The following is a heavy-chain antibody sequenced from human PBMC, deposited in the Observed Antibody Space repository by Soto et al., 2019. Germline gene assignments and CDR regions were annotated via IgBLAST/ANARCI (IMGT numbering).Heavy chain of an antibody. Sequence: VGSLRLSCAASGFTFSSYAMSWVRQAPGKGLEWVSAISGSGSSTYYADSVKGRFTISRDNSKNTLYLQMNSLRAEDTAVYYCAKAGYYDSSGYLPTLYYFDYWGQGTLVTVSS. V-gene: IGHV3-23*01. CDR3: AKAGYYDSSGYLPTLYYFDY. CDR2: ISGSGSST. D-gene: IGHD3-22*01. CDR1: GFTFSSYA. J-gene: IGHJ4*02.